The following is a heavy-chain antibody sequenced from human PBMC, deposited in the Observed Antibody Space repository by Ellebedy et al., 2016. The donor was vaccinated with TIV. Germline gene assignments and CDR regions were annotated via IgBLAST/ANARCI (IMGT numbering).Heavy chain of an antibody. CDR3: ARGNSEYYYMDV. CDR1: GGSVSSGSYY. V-gene: IGHV4-61*01. D-gene: IGHD1-7*01. CDR2: IYYSGST. Sequence: SETLSLTCTVSGGSVSSGSYYWSWIRQPPGKGLECIGYIYYSGSTNYNPSLKSRVTTSVDTSKDQFSLSLSSVTAADTAVYFCARGNSEYYYMDVWGKGTTVTVSS. J-gene: IGHJ6*03.